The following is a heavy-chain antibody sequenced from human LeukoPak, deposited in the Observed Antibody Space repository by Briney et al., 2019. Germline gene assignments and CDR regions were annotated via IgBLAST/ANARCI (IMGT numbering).Heavy chain of an antibody. J-gene: IGHJ4*02. V-gene: IGHV3-21*04. CDR1: GFTFSSYS. CDR3: AKRYSASWSYYCFDS. CDR2: ISSSSNYI. D-gene: IGHD1-26*01. Sequence: GGSLRLSCAASGFTFSSYSMNWVRQAPGKGLEWVSSISSSSNYIYYADSVKGRFTISRDNAKNSLYLQMNSLRAEDTAVYYCAKRYSASWSYYCFDSWGQGTLVTVSS.